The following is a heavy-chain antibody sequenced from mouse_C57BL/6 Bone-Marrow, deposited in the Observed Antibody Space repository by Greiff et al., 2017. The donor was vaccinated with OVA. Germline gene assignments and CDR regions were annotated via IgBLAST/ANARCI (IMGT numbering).Heavy chain of an antibody. D-gene: IGHD1-1*01. CDR2: IYPGDGDT. CDR3: ASYYYLDY. CDR1: GYAFSSSW. J-gene: IGHJ2*01. Sequence: QVQLKQSGPELVKPGASVKLSCKASGYAFSSSWMNWVKQRPGKGLEWIGRIYPGDGDTNYNGKFKGKATLTADKSSSTAYMQLSSLTSEDSAVYFCASYYYLDYWGQGTTVTVSS. V-gene: IGHV1-82*01.